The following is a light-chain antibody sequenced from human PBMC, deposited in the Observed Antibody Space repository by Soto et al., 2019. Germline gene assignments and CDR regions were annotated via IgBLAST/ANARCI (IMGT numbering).Light chain of an antibody. V-gene: IGLV2-11*01. CDR1: SSDVGGYNY. CDR2: DVS. Sequence: QSALTQPRSVSGSPGQSVTISCTGTSSDVGGYNYVSWYQQHPGKAPKLMIYDVSERPSGVPDRFSGSKSGNTASLTISGLQAEVEVDYFCCSSAGSYTYVFGTGTKLTVL. CDR3: CSSAGSYTYV. J-gene: IGLJ1*01.